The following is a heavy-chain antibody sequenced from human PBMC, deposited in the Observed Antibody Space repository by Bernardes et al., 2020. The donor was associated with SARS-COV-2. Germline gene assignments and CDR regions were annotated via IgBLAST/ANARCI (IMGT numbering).Heavy chain of an antibody. CDR2: IYYSEST. V-gene: IGHV4-39*01. D-gene: IGHD3-22*01. CDR3: ARVYYYDSSGHWYYFDY. Sequence: SETLPLTCTVSGGSISSSSYYWGWIRQPPGKGLEWIGSIYYSESTYYNPSLKSRVTISVDTSKNQFSLKLSSVTAADTAVYYCARVYYYDSSGHWYYFDYWGQGTLVTVSS. J-gene: IGHJ4*02. CDR1: GGSISSSSYY.